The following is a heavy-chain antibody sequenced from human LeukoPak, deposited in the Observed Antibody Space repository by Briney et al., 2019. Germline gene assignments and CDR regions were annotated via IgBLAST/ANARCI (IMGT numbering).Heavy chain of an antibody. V-gene: IGHV3-11*06. D-gene: IGHD4-11*01. J-gene: IGHJ3*02. Sequence: GGSLRLSCAASGFTFSDYYMSWIRQAPGKGLEWVSSISSSSIYIYYADSLKGRLTISRDNARNSLYLQMNSLRAEDTAVYYCARGYSNYGYTFDIWGQGTMVTVSS. CDR2: ISSSSIYI. CDR1: GFTFSDYY. CDR3: ARGYSNYGYTFDI.